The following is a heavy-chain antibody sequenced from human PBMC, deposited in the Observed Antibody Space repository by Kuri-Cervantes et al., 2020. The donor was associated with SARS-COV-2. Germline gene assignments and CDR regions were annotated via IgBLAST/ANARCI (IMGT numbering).Heavy chain of an antibody. V-gene: IGHV1-2*04. CDR1: GYTFSVYY. J-gene: IGHJ5*02. Sequence: ASVKVSCKASGYTFSVYYMYWVRQAPGQGLEWMGCINPYTGGTQYAQKFQGWVTLTRDTSLSTAFMELSRLTSDDTALYYCARGEGVRGLMVVFRWRGAGPLDLWGQGSPVTVSS. CDR2: INPYTGGT. D-gene: IGHD3-10*01. CDR3: ARGEGVRGLMVVFRWRGAGPLDL.